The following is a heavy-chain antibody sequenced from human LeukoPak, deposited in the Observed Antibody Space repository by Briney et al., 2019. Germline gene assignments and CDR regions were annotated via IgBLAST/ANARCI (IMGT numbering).Heavy chain of an antibody. D-gene: IGHD5-18*01. Sequence: ASVNVSCKVSGYTVRSLPMHWVRQAPGKGLEWMGNFDPKDGETLYAQKFQGRVTMTDDTSTDTAYMELNSLRSDDTAVYYCATATPGYKSNSDACDIWGQGTMVTVSS. CDR1: GYTVRSLP. CDR3: ATATPGYKSNSDACDI. CDR2: FDPKDGET. J-gene: IGHJ3*02. V-gene: IGHV1-24*01.